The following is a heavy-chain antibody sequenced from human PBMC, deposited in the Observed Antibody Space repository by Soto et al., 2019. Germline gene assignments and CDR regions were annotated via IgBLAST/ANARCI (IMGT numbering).Heavy chain of an antibody. Sequence: TGGSLRLSCAASGFTFSSYAMSWVRQAPGKGLEWVSAISGSGGSTYYADSVKGRFTISRDNSKNTLYLQMNSLRAEDTAVYYCAKSAILTRYYYGMDVWGQGTTVTVSS. J-gene: IGHJ6*02. CDR2: ISGSGGST. CDR1: GFTFSSYA. V-gene: IGHV3-23*01. D-gene: IGHD3-9*01. CDR3: AKSAILTRYYYGMDV.